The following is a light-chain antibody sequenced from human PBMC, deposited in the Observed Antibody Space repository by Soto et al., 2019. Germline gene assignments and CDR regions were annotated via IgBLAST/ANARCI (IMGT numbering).Light chain of an antibody. CDR2: DVS. CDR1: QSLSSY. V-gene: IGKV3-11*01. CDR3: QQRSEWPLCT. J-gene: IGKJ2*02. Sequence: EVILTQSPGTLSLSPGDRATLSCRASQSLSSYLAWYQQKPGQDPRLLIYDVSNRATGIPARFSGSGSGTDFTLTISSLEPEDLAVYFCQQRSEWPLCTFGQGTKLEIK.